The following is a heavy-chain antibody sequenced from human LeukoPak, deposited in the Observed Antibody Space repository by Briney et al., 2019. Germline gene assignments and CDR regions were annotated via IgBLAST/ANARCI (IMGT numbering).Heavy chain of an antibody. Sequence: GGSLRLSCAASGFTFSDAWMTWVRQAPGKGLEWVGHIKRKSDGETRDYSAPVKGRFTISRDDSLNTLFLQMNSLKTDDTAVYYCTTGVAVIEIFDLWGQGTPVTVSS. CDR3: TTGVAVIEIFDL. J-gene: IGHJ4*02. D-gene: IGHD3-22*01. CDR2: IKRKSDGETR. CDR1: GFTFSDAW. V-gene: IGHV3-15*01.